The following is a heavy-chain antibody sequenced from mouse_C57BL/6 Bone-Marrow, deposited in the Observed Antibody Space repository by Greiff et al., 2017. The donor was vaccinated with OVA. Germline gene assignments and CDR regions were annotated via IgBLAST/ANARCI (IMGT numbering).Heavy chain of an antibody. J-gene: IGHJ3*01. Sequence: EVMLVESGGGLVKPGGSLKLSCAASGFTFSSYAMSWVRQTPEKRLEWVATISDGGSYTYYPANVKGRFTISRDNAKNNLYLQMSHLKSEDTAMYYCARGPGFAYWGQGTLVTVSA. CDR2: ISDGGSYT. V-gene: IGHV5-4*03. CDR3: ARGPGFAY. CDR1: GFTFSSYA.